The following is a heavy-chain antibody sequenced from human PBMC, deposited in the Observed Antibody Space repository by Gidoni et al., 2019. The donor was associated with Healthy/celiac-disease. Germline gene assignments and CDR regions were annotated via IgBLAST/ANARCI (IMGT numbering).Heavy chain of an antibody. CDR3: AREGLRQGDFDY. D-gene: IGHD3-16*01. J-gene: IGHJ4*02. V-gene: IGHV1-69*06. CDR2: IIPIFGTA. Sequence: QVQLVQSGAEVKKPGSSVTVSCKASGGTFSSYAISWVRQSPGQGLEWMGGIIPIFGTANYAQKFQGRVTITADKSTSTAYIELSSLRSEDTAVYYCAREGLRQGDFDYWGQGTLVTVSS. CDR1: GGTFSSYA.